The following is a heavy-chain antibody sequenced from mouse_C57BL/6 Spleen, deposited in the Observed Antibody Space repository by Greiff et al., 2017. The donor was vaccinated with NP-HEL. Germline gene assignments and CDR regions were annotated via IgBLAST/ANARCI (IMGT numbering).Heavy chain of an antibody. J-gene: IGHJ4*01. CDR3: ARSPYYSNYVGYAMDY. Sequence: QVQLQQPGTELVKPGASVKLSCKASGYTFTSYWMHWVKQRPGQGLEWIGNINPSNGGTNYNEKFKSKATLTVDKSSSTAYMQLSSLTSEDSAVYYCARSPYYSNYVGYAMDYWGQGTSVTVSS. CDR1: GYTFTSYW. D-gene: IGHD2-5*01. V-gene: IGHV1-53*01. CDR2: INPSNGGT.